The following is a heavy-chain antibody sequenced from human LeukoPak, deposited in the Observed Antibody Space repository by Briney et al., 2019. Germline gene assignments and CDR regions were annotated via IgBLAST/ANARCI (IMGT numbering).Heavy chain of an antibody. Sequence: GGSLRLSCAASGFTFSSYAMSWVRQAPGKGLEWVSAISAGGGSTYYADSVKGRFTISRDNSENTLYLQMNSLRAEDTAVYYCARIYDSSGFDYWGQGTLVTVSS. CDR1: GFTFSSYA. D-gene: IGHD3-22*01. CDR3: ARIYDSSGFDY. CDR2: ISAGGGST. J-gene: IGHJ4*02. V-gene: IGHV3-23*01.